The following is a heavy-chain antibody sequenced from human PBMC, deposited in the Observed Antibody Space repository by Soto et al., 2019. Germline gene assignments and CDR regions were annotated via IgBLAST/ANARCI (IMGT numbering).Heavy chain of an antibody. D-gene: IGHD2-8*02. CDR2: ISRDGGTK. Sequence: GGSLRLSCAVSGFTVSTYGMHWVRQAPGKGLEWVAVISRDGGTKYYADSVKGRFTISRDNSRNTLFLEMSSLRGDDMAVYYCTGEVASGYWGQGTLVTVSS. V-gene: IGHV3-30*03. CDR1: GFTVSTYG. J-gene: IGHJ4*02. CDR3: TGEVASGY.